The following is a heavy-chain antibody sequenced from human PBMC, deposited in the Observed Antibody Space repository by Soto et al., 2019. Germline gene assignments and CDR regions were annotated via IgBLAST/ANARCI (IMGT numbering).Heavy chain of an antibody. CDR3: ARSYCADSVSCNWFDP. Sequence: QVQLQESGPGLVKSSETLSLTCSVSGDSSSTYYWGWIRQHPGKGLEWIGYINYSGRSNHNPSLKSRTSISEYASKNQVSLKLTSVTAADTAVYYCARSYCADSVSCNWFDPWGQGTLVVVSS. CDR1: GDSSSTYY. J-gene: IGHJ5*02. CDR2: INYSGRS. V-gene: IGHV4-59*01. D-gene: IGHD2-8*02.